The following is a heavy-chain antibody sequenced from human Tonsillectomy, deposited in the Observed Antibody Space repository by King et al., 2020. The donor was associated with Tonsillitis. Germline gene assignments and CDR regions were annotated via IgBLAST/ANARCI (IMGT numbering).Heavy chain of an antibody. CDR1: GFSLSTSGVG. Sequence: TLKESGPTLVKPTQTLTLTCTFSGFSLSTSGVGVGWIRQPPGKALEWLALLYWDDDERYSPSLKSRLTIPKDSSKSQVVLTMTNMDPVDTATYYCAHSPCERGYFDLWGRGTLVTVSS. D-gene: IGHD3-10*01. CDR2: LYWDDDE. CDR3: AHSPCERGYFDL. V-gene: IGHV2-5*02. J-gene: IGHJ2*01.